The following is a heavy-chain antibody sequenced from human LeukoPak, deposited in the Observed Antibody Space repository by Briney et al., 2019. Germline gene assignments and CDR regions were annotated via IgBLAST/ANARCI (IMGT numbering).Heavy chain of an antibody. J-gene: IGHJ4*02. CDR2: INPNSGGT. CDR3: ARSYSSAYYYFDY. D-gene: IGHD3-22*01. V-gene: IGHV1-2*06. CDR1: GYTFTDYY. Sequence: ASVKVSCKASGYTFTDYYIHWVRQASGQGLEWMGRINPNSGGTNYAQKFQGGVTISVDTSKNQFSLKLSSVTAADTAVYYCARSYSSAYYYFDYWGQGTLVTVSS.